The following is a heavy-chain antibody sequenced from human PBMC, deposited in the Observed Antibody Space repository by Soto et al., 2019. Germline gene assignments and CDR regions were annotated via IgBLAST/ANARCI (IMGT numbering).Heavy chain of an antibody. V-gene: IGHV1-69*01. D-gene: IGHD2-2*01. J-gene: IGHJ6*02. Sequence: KVSCKASGGTFSSYAISWVRQAPGQGLEWMGGIIPIFGTANYAQKFQGRVTITADESTGTAYMELSSLRSEDTAVYYCASGRYCSSTSCYSYYYYGMDVWGQGTTVTVSS. CDR2: IIPIFGTA. CDR1: GGTFSSYA. CDR3: ASGRYCSSTSCYSYYYYGMDV.